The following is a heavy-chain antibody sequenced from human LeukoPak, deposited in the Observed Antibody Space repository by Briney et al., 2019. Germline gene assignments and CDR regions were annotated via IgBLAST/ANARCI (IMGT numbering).Heavy chain of an antibody. J-gene: IGHJ6*02. D-gene: IGHD2-15*01. CDR1: GFTFSSYE. V-gene: IGHV3-48*03. CDR3: ARDRTLGGCSGGSCYVYYYGMDV. CDR2: ISSSGSTI. Sequence: PGGSLRLSCAASGFTFSSYEMNWVRQAPGKGLEWVSYISSSGSTIYYADSVKGRFTISRDNAKNSLYLQMNSLRAEDTAVYYYARDRTLGGCSGGSCYVYYYGMDVWGQGTTVTVSS.